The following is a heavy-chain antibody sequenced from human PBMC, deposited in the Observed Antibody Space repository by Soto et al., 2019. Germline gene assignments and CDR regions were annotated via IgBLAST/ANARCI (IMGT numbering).Heavy chain of an antibody. CDR2: ISAYNGNT. Sequence: QVQLVQSGAEVKKPGASVKVSCKASGYTFTSYGISWVRQAPGQGLERMGWISAYNGNTNYAQQVQGRVTMTTDTSTTTAYMELRSLRSDDTALYFCARGRTSSPYFYVMDVWGQGTTVTVSS. CDR1: GYTFTSYG. D-gene: IGHD6-13*01. V-gene: IGHV1-18*01. J-gene: IGHJ6*02. CDR3: ARGRTSSPYFYVMDV.